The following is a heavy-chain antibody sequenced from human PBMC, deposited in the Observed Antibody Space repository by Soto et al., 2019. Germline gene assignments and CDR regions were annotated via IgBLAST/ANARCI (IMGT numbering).Heavy chain of an antibody. CDR2: ISSDSRTI. CDR1: GFTFSSYA. Sequence: GGSLRLSCAASGFTFSSYAMSWVRQAPGKGLEWVSFISSDSRTIYYADSVEGRFTVSRDNARNSVSLQMDSLRDEDAAVYYCARIKLVEWFFINVDVYDMDVWGQGTPVTVSS. V-gene: IGHV3-48*02. D-gene: IGHD3-3*01. CDR3: ARIKLVEWFFINVDVYDMDV. J-gene: IGHJ6*02.